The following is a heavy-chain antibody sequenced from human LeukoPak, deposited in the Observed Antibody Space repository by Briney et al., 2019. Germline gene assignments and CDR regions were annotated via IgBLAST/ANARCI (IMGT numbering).Heavy chain of an antibody. Sequence: SETLSLTCTVSSGSISSGDNYWSRIRQPPGKGLEWIGYIYYSGSTYYNPSLKSRVTISVDTSKNQFSLKLSSVTAADTAVYYCARVSPAAAGFDYWGQGPLVTVSS. J-gene: IGHJ4*02. D-gene: IGHD2-2*01. V-gene: IGHV4-30-4*01. CDR3: ARVSPAAAGFDY. CDR1: SGSISSGDNY. CDR2: IYYSGST.